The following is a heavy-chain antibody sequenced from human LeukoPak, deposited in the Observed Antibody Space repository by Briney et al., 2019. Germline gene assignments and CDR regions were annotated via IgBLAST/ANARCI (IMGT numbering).Heavy chain of an antibody. D-gene: IGHD1-14*01. CDR2: IKQDGNEQ. V-gene: IGHV3-7*01. CDR3: TSGENRKTKLDF. J-gene: IGHJ4*02. Sequence: GGSLRLSCAVSGFTFSNYWMSWVRQAPGRGLEWVANIKQDGNEQYYVDSVRGRFTISRDNAKSSLYLQLNSLRAEDTAIYYCTSGENRKTKLDFWGQGTLVTVSS. CDR1: GFTFSNYW.